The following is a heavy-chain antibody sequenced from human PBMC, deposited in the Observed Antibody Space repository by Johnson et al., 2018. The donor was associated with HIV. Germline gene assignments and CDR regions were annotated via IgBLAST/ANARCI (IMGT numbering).Heavy chain of an antibody. Sequence: VQLVESGGGLAQPGGSLRLSCAASGFTVSSNYMSWVRQAPGKGLEWVSVIYSGGSTYYADSVKGRFPISRDNSKSTLYLQMDRLRAEDTAVYYCSTDYNFWSGRPDSFDVWGQGTMVSVSS. CDR2: IYSGGST. J-gene: IGHJ3*01. D-gene: IGHD3-3*01. CDR1: GFTVSSNY. CDR3: STDYNFWSGRPDSFDV. V-gene: IGHV3-66*02.